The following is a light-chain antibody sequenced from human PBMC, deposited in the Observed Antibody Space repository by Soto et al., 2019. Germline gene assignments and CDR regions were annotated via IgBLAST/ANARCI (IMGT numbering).Light chain of an antibody. V-gene: IGKV3-20*01. J-gene: IGKJ1*01. CDR2: GAS. CDR1: QSVSITY. Sequence: EIVLTQSPGTLSFSPGETATRSCRASQSVSITYLAWYQQKPGQAPRLLIYGASNRATGIPDRFSGSGSGTDFTLTISRLETEGFAVYYCQQYGGSRWTFGQGTRVDI. CDR3: QQYGGSRWT.